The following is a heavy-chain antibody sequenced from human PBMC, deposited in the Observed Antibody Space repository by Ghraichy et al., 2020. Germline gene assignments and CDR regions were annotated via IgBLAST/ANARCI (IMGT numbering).Heavy chain of an antibody. J-gene: IGHJ4*02. V-gene: IGHV4-38-2*02. Sequence: ESLNISCTVSGYSISSGYYWGWPRQPPGKGLEWIGSIYHSGITYYNPSLKSRVTISVDRSKNQFSLKLSPVTAADTAVYYCAREGYIVGAFDYWGQGTLVTVSS. CDR3: AREGYIVGAFDY. CDR1: GYSISSGYY. CDR2: IYHSGIT. D-gene: IGHD1-26*01.